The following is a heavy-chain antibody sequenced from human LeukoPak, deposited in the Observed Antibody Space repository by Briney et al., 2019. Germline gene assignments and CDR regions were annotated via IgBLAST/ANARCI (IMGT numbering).Heavy chain of an antibody. CDR3: ARDELAARLPVWGDYYYYMDV. J-gene: IGHJ6*03. Sequence: SVKVSCKASGGTFSSYAISWVRQAPGQGLEWMGGIIPIFGTVNYAQKFQGRVTITTDESTSTAYMELSSLRSEDTAVYYCARDELAARLPVWGDYYYYMDVWGKGTTVTVSS. V-gene: IGHV1-69*05. D-gene: IGHD6-6*01. CDR2: IIPIFGTV. CDR1: GGTFSSYA.